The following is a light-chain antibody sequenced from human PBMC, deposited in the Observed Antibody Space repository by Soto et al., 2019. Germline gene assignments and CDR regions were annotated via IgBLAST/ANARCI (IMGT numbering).Light chain of an antibody. CDR1: RGNVGGYNY. J-gene: IGLJ3*02. Sequence: QSALTQPRSVSGSPGQSVTISCTGTRGNVGGYNYVSWYQLHPGKAPKLMIFDVDKRPTGVPDRFSGSKSGHTASLTISGLQAEDEAAYYCCSYAGSYTFVLFGGGTKLTVL. CDR2: DVD. CDR3: CSYAGSYTFVL. V-gene: IGLV2-11*01.